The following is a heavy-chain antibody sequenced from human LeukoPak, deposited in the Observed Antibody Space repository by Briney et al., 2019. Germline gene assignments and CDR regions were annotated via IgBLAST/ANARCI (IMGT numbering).Heavy chain of an antibody. D-gene: IGHD1-26*01. CDR2: IYSGGGST. CDR3: ARVRSGSSAGNYGMDV. CDR1: EFSVNSNY. J-gene: IGHJ6*02. V-gene: IGHV3-53*01. Sequence: PGGSLRLSCAASEFSVNSNYTSWVRQAPGKGLEWVSVIYSGGGSTYYADSVKGRFTISRDNAKNTLYLQMNGLRAEDTAVYYCARVRSGSSAGNYGMDVWGQGTTVTVSS.